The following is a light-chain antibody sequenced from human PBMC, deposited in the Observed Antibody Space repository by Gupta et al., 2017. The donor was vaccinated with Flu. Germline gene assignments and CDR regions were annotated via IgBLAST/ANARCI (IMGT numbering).Light chain of an antibody. V-gene: IGLV3-1*01. CDR2: QDT. CDR1: KLGEKY. CDR3: QAWDSSTVV. J-gene: IGLJ2*01. Sequence: SYELTQPPSVSVSPGQTASITCSGNKLGEKYASWYQQRPGQSPVLVICQDTKRPSGIPERFSGSNSGNTATLTISGTQAMDEADYYCQAWDSSTVVFGGGTKLTVL.